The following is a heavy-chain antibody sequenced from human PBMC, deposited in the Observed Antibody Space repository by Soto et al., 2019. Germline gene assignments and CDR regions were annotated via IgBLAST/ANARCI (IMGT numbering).Heavy chain of an antibody. D-gene: IGHD4-17*01. CDR1: GYPFGGYA. CDR2: VSAHIGDS. Sequence: QVQLVQSGAEVKKPGASVKVSCKASGYPFGGYAIGWVRQAPGQGLEWMGWVSAHIGDSGYAQRFQGRGTLTTETSTSTAYMELRGLRSDDTAVYYCARPSTSYGDYGWSLAYWGQGTLVTVSS. CDR3: ARPSTSYGDYGWSLAY. V-gene: IGHV1-18*01. J-gene: IGHJ4*02.